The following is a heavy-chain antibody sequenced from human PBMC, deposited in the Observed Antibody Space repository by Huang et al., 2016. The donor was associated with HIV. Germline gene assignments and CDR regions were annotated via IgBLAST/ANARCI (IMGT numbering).Heavy chain of an antibody. J-gene: IGHJ4*02. CDR3: AKAPGWYFIFDN. V-gene: IGHV3-23*01. Sequence: EVQLLESGGGLVKPGGSLRLSCAASGLTFDNSAMPWVRQAPGKGVEWVSVISASGDTTSYADFVKGLFTISRDTSKKTLYLQMNSLRAEDTAVYYCAKAPGWYFIFDNWGQGTLVTVSS. CDR1: GLTFDNSA. D-gene: IGHD6-19*01. CDR2: ISASGDTT.